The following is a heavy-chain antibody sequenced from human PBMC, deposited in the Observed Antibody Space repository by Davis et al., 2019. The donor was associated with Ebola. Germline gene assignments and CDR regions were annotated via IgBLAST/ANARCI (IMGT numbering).Heavy chain of an antibody. J-gene: IGHJ4*02. CDR2: ISGSGGST. CDR3: ARDPASSAFDY. CDR1: GFTFSDYC. V-gene: IGHV3-23*01. Sequence: PGGSLRLSCAASGFTFSDYCISWVRQAPGKGLEWVSAISGSGGSTYYADSVKGRFTISRDNSKNMLYLQMNSLRVEDTALYYCARDPASSAFDYWGEGTLVTVSS. D-gene: IGHD3-16*02.